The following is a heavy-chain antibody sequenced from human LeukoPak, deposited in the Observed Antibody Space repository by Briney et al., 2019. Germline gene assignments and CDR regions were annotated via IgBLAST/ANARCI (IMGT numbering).Heavy chain of an antibody. Sequence: SGTLSLTCAVSGGSISSSNWWSWVRQPPGKGLGWIGEIYHSGNTNYNPSLKSRVTISVDKSKNQFSLKLSSVTAADTAVYYCARDLYYDILTGYYTYFDLWGRGTLVTVSS. J-gene: IGHJ2*01. CDR2: IYHSGNT. CDR1: GGSISSSNW. D-gene: IGHD3-9*01. CDR3: ARDLYYDILTGYYTYFDL. V-gene: IGHV4-4*02.